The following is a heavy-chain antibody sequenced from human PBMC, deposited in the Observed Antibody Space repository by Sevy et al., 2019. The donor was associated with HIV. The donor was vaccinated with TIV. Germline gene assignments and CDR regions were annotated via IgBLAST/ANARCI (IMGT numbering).Heavy chain of an antibody. CDR2: IWFDGSNT. Sequence: GGSLRLSCAASGFTFSTYGMHWVHQAPGKGLEWVAVIWFDGSNTYYADSVKGRFTISRDIAKNTLHLQMNSLRAEETAVYYCARDLEFYDYGDYGPAFMPDYWGQGTLVTVSS. J-gene: IGHJ4*02. D-gene: IGHD4-17*01. CDR3: ARDLEFYDYGDYGPAFMPDY. V-gene: IGHV3-33*01. CDR1: GFTFSTYG.